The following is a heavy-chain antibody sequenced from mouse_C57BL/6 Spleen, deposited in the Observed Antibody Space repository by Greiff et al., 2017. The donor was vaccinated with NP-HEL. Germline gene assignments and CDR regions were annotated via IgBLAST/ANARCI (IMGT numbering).Heavy chain of an antibody. CDR2: INPNNGGT. V-gene: IGHV1-18*01. J-gene: IGHJ1*03. D-gene: IGHD1-1*01. CDR3: ARTTVVNWYFDV. Sequence: EVQLQQSGPQLVKPGASVKIPCKASGYTFTDYNMDWVKQSHGKSLEWIGDINPNNGGTIYNQKFKGKATLTVDKSSSTAYMELRSLTSEDTAVYYCARTTVVNWYFDVWGTGTTVTVSS. CDR1: GYTFTDYN.